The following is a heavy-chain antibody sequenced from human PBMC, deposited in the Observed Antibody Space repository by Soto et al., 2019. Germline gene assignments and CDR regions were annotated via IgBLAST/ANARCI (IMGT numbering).Heavy chain of an antibody. CDR1: GGSFSGYY. D-gene: IGHD3-16*02. CDR2: INHSGST. V-gene: IGHV4-34*01. CDR3: ARGQNYIWGSYRYTGRYFDY. Sequence: LSLTCAVYGGSFSGYYWSFIRQPPGKGLEWIGEINHSGSTNYNPSLKSRVTISVDTSKNQFSLKLSSVTAADTAVYYCARGQNYIWGSYRYTGRYFDYWGQGTLVTVSS. J-gene: IGHJ4*02.